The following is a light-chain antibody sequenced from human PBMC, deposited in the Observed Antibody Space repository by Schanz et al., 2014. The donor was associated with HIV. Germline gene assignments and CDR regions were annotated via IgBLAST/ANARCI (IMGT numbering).Light chain of an antibody. J-gene: IGKJ1*01. Sequence: DIQMTQSPSSLSASVGDRVTITCRASQNIINYLNWYQQKPGKAPKLLIYAASSLQSGVPPRFSGSGSGTDFTLTISSLQPEDFATYYCQQSYSTPRTFGQGTKVEIK. CDR2: AAS. V-gene: IGKV1-39*01. CDR3: QQSYSTPRT. CDR1: QNIINY.